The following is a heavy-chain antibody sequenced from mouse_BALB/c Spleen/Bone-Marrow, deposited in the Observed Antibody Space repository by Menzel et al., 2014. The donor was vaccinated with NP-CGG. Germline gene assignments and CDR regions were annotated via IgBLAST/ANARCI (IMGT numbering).Heavy chain of an antibody. V-gene: IGHV14-3*02. D-gene: IGHD2-4*01. Sequence: VQLQQSGTELVKPGASVKLSCTASGFNIKDTYMHWVKQRPEQGLEWIGRIDPANGNTKYDPKFQGKATITADTSSNTALLQLSSITSEDAADYYGTYDYYEFYFDSWGQGTMVTVSS. CDR1: GFNIKDTY. CDR2: IDPANGNT. CDR3: TYDYYEFYFDS. J-gene: IGHJ2*01.